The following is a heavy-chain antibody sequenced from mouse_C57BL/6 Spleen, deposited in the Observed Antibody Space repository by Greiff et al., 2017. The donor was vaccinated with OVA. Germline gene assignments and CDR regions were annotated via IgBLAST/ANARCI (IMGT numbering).Heavy chain of an antibody. V-gene: IGHV5-16*01. CDR1: GFTFSDYY. Sequence: DVQLVESEGGLVQPGSSMKLSCTASGFTFSDYYMAWVRQVPEKGLEWVANINYDGSSTYYLDSLKSRFIISRDNAKNILYLQMSSLKSEDTATYYCARGGDTMVTSLDYWGQGTTLTVSS. CDR3: ARGGDTMVTSLDY. CDR2: INYDGSST. D-gene: IGHD2-2*01. J-gene: IGHJ2*01.